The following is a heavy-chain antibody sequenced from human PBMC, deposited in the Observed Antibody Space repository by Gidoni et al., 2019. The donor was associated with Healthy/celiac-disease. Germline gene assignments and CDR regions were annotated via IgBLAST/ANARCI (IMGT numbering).Heavy chain of an antibody. V-gene: IGHV1-69*01. D-gene: IGHD3-10*01. CDR3: AREWMTMVRGAQNYYYYGMDV. Sequence: QVQLVQSGAAVKKPGSSVKVSCKASGGTFSSYAISWVRQAPGQGLEWMGGIIPIFGTANYAQKIQGRVTITADESTSTAYMELSSLRSEDTAVYYCAREWMTMVRGAQNYYYYGMDVWGQGTTVTVSS. CDR2: IIPIFGTA. J-gene: IGHJ6*02. CDR1: GGTFSSYA.